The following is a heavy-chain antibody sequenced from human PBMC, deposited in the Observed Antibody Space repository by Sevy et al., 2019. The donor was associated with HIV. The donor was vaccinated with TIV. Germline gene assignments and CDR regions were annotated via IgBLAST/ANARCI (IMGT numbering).Heavy chain of an antibody. CDR2: INPNTSDT. J-gene: IGHJ3*02. CDR3: ARDFLAVISIPSDAFDI. V-gene: IGHV1-2*02. CDR1: GYSFTGYY. D-gene: IGHD2-21*01. Sequence: ASVKVSCKASGYSFTGYYMNWVRQAPGQGLEWMGWINPNTSDTTYSEKFEGRVTMTRDSSLSTAYRELRGLRSDDTAVYYCARDFLAVISIPSDAFDIWGQGTLVTVSS.